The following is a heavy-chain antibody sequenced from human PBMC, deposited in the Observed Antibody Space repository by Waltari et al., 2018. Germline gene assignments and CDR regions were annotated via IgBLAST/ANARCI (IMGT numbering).Heavy chain of an antibody. D-gene: IGHD3-16*01. CDR2: ISWNSGSI. CDR1: GFTFDDYS. V-gene: IGHV3-9*01. Sequence: EVQVVESGGGSVQPGRSLRLSCLASGFTFDDYSMHWVRQPPGKGLEWVSGISWNSGSIDYADSGKGRFAISRDNTKNSLFLEMSSLRIEDTAFYYCVKSQSSTLNDYTNNFDHWGQGTLVTVSS. CDR3: VKSQSSTLNDYTNNFDH. J-gene: IGHJ4*02.